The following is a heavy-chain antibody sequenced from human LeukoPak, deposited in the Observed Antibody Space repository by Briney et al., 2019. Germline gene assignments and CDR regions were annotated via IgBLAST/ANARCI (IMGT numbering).Heavy chain of an antibody. J-gene: IGHJ6*03. D-gene: IGHD3-22*01. Sequence: GASVKVSCKASGYTFTSYGISWVRQAPGQGLEWMGWISAYNGKTNYAQKLQGRVTMTTDTSTSTAYMELRSLRSDDTAVYYCARGTGHYCDSSGYYSGYYYYMDVWGKGTTVTVSS. CDR2: ISAYNGKT. CDR3: ARGTGHYCDSSGYYSGYYYYMDV. CDR1: GYTFTSYG. V-gene: IGHV1-18*01.